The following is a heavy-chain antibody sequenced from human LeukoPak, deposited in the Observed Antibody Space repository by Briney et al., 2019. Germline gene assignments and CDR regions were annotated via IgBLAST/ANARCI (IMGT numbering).Heavy chain of an antibody. CDR2: INPSGGST. V-gene: IGHV1-46*01. J-gene: IGHJ4*02. CDR1: GYTFTSYY. D-gene: IGHD2-2*01. Sequence: GASVKVSCKASGYTFTSYYMHWVRQAPGQGLEWMGIINPSGGSTSYAQKFQGRVTMTRDTSTSTVYMELSSLRSEDTAVYYCAREGVYCSSTSCLALDYWGQGTLVTVSS. CDR3: AREGVYCSSTSCLALDY.